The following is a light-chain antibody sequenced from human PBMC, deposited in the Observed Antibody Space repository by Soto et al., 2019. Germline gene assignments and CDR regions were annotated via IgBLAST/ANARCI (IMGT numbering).Light chain of an antibody. Sequence: QPVLTQPPSASGTPGQRVTNSCSGSSSNIGSNTVNWYQQLPGTAPKLLIYSNNQRPSGVPDRFSGSKSGTSASLAISGLQSEDEADYYCAAWDDSLNAWVFGGGTKVTVL. J-gene: IGLJ3*02. V-gene: IGLV1-44*01. CDR2: SNN. CDR1: SSNIGSNT. CDR3: AAWDDSLNAWV.